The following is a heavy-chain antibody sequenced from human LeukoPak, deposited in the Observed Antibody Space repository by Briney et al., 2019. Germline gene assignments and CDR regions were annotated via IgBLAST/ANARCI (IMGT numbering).Heavy chain of an antibody. J-gene: IGHJ4*02. D-gene: IGHD3-10*01. CDR3: ARGSTMVRGVNDY. CDR2: IYHSGST. Sequence: SETLSLTCTVSGGSISSGDYYWSWIRQPPGKGLEWIGYIYHSGSTYYNPSLKSRVTISVDRSKNQFSLKLSSVTAADTAVYYCARGSTMVRGVNDYWGQGTLVTVSS. V-gene: IGHV4-30-2*01. CDR1: GGSISSGDYY.